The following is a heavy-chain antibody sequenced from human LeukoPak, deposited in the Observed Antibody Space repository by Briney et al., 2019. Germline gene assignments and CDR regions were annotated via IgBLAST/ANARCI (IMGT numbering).Heavy chain of an antibody. Sequence: PGGSLRLSCAASGFTFSSYSMNWIRQAPGKGLEWVSSISSSTSYIYYADSVKGRFTISKDNAKNSLYLQMNSLRAEDTAVYYCARVGDKPHAFDIWGQGTMVTVSS. V-gene: IGHV3-21*01. CDR2: ISSSTSYI. J-gene: IGHJ3*02. CDR1: GFTFSSYS. CDR3: ARVGDKPHAFDI. D-gene: IGHD3-16*01.